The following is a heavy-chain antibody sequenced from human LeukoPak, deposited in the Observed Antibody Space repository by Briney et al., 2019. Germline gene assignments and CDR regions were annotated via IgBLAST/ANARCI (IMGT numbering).Heavy chain of an antibody. D-gene: IGHD4-11*01. CDR2: IYNSGTT. CDR3: ARLAHDYSYCYYYGMDV. J-gene: IGHJ6*02. V-gene: IGHV4-39*01. Sequence: SETLSLTCAVSGGSIRNSSFYWGWIRQPPGKGLEWIASIYNSGTTYYNPSLKSRVTISVDTSKNQFSLKLSSVTAADTAVYYCARLAHDYSYCYYYGMDVWGQGTTVTVSS. CDR1: GGSIRNSSFY.